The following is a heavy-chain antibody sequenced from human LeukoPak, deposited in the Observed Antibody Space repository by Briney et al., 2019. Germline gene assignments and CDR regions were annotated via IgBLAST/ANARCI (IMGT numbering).Heavy chain of an antibody. Sequence: SETLSLTCTVSGGSISSSSYYWGWIRQPPGKGLEWIGSIYYSGSTYYNPSLKSRVTISVDTSKNQFSLKLSSVTAADTAVYYCAGTVAGNYYYYYMDVWGKGTTVTVSS. CDR1: GGSISSSSYY. CDR3: AGTVAGNYYYYYMDV. CDR2: IYYSGST. D-gene: IGHD6-19*01. J-gene: IGHJ6*03. V-gene: IGHV4-39*07.